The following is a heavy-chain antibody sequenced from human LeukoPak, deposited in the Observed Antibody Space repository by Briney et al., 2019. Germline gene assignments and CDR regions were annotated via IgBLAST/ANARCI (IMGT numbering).Heavy chain of an antibody. CDR2: IXTNTGNP. CDR1: GYTFTSYA. V-gene: IGHV7-4-1*02. D-gene: IGHD2-15*01. CDR3: XRXXXXYCSXXXXYWGS. J-gene: IGHJ5*02. Sequence: GASVKVSCKASGYTFTSYAMNWVRQAPGQGLEWMGWIXTNTGNPTYAQGFXXRFVFSLDTSVSTAYLQISSLKAEDTAVYYCXRXXXXYCSXXXXYWGSWGQGTLVTVSS.